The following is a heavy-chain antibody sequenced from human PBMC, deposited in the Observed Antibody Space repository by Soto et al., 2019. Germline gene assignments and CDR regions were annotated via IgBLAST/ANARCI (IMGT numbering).Heavy chain of an antibody. V-gene: IGHV3-23*01. J-gene: IGHJ4*02. Sequence: GGSLRPSCAASGFTFINNAMILVRHPPGKGLEWVSGISGSGVTTYYADSVKGRFTISRDDSKNTLYLQMNSLRAEDTAVYDCAKTVPDTKYWGQGTLVTVSS. CDR2: ISGSGVTT. CDR1: GFTFINNA. CDR3: AKTVPDTKY. D-gene: IGHD6-19*01.